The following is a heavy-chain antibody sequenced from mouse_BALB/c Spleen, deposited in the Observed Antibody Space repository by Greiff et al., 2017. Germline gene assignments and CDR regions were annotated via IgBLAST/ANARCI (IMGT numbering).Heavy chain of an antibody. V-gene: IGHV1-69*02. J-gene: IGHJ1*01. Sequence: VQLQQSGAELVKPGAPVKLSCKASGYTFTSYWMNWVKQRPGRGLEWIGRIDPSDSETHYNQKFKDKATLTVDKSSSTAYIQLSSLTSEDSAVYYCARSRALLRGWYFDVWGAGTTVTVSS. CDR2: IDPSDSET. CDR3: ARSRALLRGWYFDV. CDR1: GYTFTSYW. D-gene: IGHD1-1*01.